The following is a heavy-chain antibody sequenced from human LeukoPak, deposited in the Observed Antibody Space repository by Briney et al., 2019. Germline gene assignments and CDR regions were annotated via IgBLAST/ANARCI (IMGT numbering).Heavy chain of an antibody. D-gene: IGHD6-6*01. CDR2: IYYSGST. J-gene: IGHJ4*02. Sequence: SETLSLTCTVSGGSISSSSYYWGWIRQPPGKGLEWIGSIYYSGSTYYNPSLKSRVTISVDTSKNQFSLKLSSVTAADTAVYYCASPQYSSSYYFDYWGQGTLVTVSS. V-gene: IGHV4-39*01. CDR1: GGSISSSSYY. CDR3: ASPQYSSSYYFDY.